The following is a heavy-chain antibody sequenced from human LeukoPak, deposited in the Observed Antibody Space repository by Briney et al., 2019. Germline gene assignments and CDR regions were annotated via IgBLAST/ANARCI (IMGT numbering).Heavy chain of an antibody. D-gene: IGHD6-6*01. Sequence: GGSLRLSCAASGFSFSTYSMNWVRQAPGKGLEWVSSISSSSSYMYYADSVRGRFTISRDNAKNSLYLQMNSLRAEDTALYYCARSWLAARDHADYWGQGTLVTVPS. V-gene: IGHV3-21*01. CDR3: ARSWLAARDHADY. CDR2: ISSSSSYM. J-gene: IGHJ4*02. CDR1: GFSFSTYS.